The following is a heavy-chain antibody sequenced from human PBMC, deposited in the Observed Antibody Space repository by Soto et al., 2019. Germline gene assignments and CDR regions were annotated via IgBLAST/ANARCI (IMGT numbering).Heavy chain of an antibody. CDR3: ARDGPGGGNDDFDF. Sequence: HVQLVQSGPDVKTPGDSVRVSCKASGYTFTGYYIHWVRQAPGQGLEWMGWMNPNKSATGYAPQFQGRVTLTRDTSINTAYMDLRSLTSDDTAIYYCARDGPGGGNDDFDFWGQGTLVAVSS. D-gene: IGHD2-15*01. CDR1: GYTFTGYY. J-gene: IGHJ4*02. V-gene: IGHV1-2*02. CDR2: MNPNKSAT.